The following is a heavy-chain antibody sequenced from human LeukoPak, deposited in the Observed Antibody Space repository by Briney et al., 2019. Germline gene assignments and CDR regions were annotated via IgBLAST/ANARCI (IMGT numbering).Heavy chain of an antibody. V-gene: IGHV1-69*01. CDR3: ARMVAEMATTQYYFDY. D-gene: IGHD5-24*01. J-gene: IGHJ4*02. CDR2: IIPIFGTA. Sequence: GALVKVSCKASGGTFSSYAISWVRQAPGQGLEWMGGIIPIFGTANYAQKFQGRVTITADESTSTAYMELSSLRSEDTAVYYCARMVAEMATTQYYFDYWGQGTLVTVSS. CDR1: GGTFSSYA.